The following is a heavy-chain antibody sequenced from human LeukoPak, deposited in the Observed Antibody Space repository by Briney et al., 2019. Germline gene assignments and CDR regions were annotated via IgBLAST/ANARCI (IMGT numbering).Heavy chain of an antibody. D-gene: IGHD6-19*01. CDR2: ISSSSSYI. V-gene: IGHV3-21*01. Sequence: GGSLRLSCAASGSTFSSYSMNWVRQAPGKGLEWVSSISSSSSYIYYADSVKGRFTISRDNAKNSLYLQMNSLRAEDTAVYYCARDDLAVAGMGLDWGQGTLVTVSS. CDR3: ARDDLAVAGMGLD. CDR1: GSTFSSYS. J-gene: IGHJ4*02.